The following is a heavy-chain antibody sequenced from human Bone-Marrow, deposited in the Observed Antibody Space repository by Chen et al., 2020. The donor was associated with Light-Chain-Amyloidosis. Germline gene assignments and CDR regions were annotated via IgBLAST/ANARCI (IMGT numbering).Heavy chain of an antibody. J-gene: IGHJ4*02. V-gene: IGHV5-51*01. Sequence: EEEREQEGREGKKPGESLKISCKGSGYTFPNYWIGWVRQMPGKGLEWMGVIYPDDSDARYSPSFEGQVTISADKSITTSSLQWRSLKASDTAMYYCARRRDGYNFDYWGQGTLVTVSS. D-gene: IGHD5-12*01. CDR3: ARRRDGYNFDY. CDR1: GYTFPNYW. CDR2: IYPDDSDA.